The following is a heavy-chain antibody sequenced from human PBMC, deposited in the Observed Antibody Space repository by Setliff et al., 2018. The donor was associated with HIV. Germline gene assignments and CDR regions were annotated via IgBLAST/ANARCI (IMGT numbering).Heavy chain of an antibody. J-gene: IGHJ6*02. Sequence: SETLSLTCTVSGDSITSGGYFWSWIRQLPGKGLEWIGSIYYRGSTYYNPSLKSRVTISVDTSKNQFSLNLSSVTAADTAVYYCAREHYYHTSGRYYYGMDVWGQGTTVTVSS. CDR1: GDSITSGGYF. D-gene: IGHD3-22*01. CDR2: IYYRGST. V-gene: IGHV4-39*07. CDR3: AREHYYHTSGRYYYGMDV.